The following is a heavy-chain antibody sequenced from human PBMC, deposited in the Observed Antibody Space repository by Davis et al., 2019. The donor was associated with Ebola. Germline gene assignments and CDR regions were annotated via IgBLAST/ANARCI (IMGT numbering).Heavy chain of an antibody. Sequence: PGGSLRLSCAASGFTFSDYYMSWIRQAPGKGLEWVSYISSSSSYTNYADSVKGRFTISRDNAKNSLYLQMNSLRAEDTAVYYCANLGGAARPTFYYYGMDVWGQGTTVTVSS. CDR2: ISSSSSYT. CDR3: ANLGGAARPTFYYYGMDV. D-gene: IGHD6-6*01. CDR1: GFTFSDYY. V-gene: IGHV3-11*03. J-gene: IGHJ6*02.